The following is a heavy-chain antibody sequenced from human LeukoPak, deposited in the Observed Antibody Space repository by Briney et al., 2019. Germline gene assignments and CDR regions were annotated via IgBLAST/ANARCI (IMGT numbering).Heavy chain of an antibody. V-gene: IGHV1-69*13. D-gene: IGHD3-10*01. CDR1: GGTFSSYA. CDR2: IIPIFGTA. CDR3: ARSPGFGESGGFDY. J-gene: IGHJ4*02. Sequence: GASVKVSCKASGGTFSSYAISWVRQAPGQGLEWMGGIIPIFGTANYAQKFQGRVTITADESTSTAYIELSSLRSEDTAVYYCARSPGFGESGGFDYWGQGALVTVSS.